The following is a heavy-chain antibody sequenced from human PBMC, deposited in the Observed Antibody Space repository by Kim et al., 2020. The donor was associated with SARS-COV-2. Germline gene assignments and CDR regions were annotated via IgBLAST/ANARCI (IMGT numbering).Heavy chain of an antibody. Sequence: LKSRVTISVDTSKNQFSLKLSSVTAADTAVYYCARLAGDLNYYYYYGMDVWGQGTTVTVSS. V-gene: IGHV4-39*01. J-gene: IGHJ6*02. CDR3: ARLAGDLNYYYYYGMDV.